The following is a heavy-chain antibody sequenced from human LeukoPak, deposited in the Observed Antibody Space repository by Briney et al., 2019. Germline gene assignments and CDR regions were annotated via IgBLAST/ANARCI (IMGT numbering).Heavy chain of an antibody. CDR1: GYTFTSYD. Sequence: ASVKVSCKASGYTFTSYDINWVRQATGQGLEWMGWMNPNSGNTGYAQKFQGRVTMTRNTSISTAYMELSSLRSEDTAVYHCARASYDFWSGYYRRNDAFDIWGQGTMVTVSS. V-gene: IGHV1-8*01. J-gene: IGHJ3*02. CDR2: MNPNSGNT. CDR3: ARASYDFWSGYYRRNDAFDI. D-gene: IGHD3-3*01.